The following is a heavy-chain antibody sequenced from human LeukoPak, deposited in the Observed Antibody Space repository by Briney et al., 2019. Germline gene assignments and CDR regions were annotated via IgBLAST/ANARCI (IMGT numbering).Heavy chain of an antibody. J-gene: IGHJ4*02. CDR3: AREAAAGID. Sequence: SETLSLTCTVYGGSFSGYYWSWIRQPPGKGLEWIGEINHSGSTNYNPSLKSRVTISVDTSKNQFSLKLSSVTAADTAVYYCAREAAAGIDWGQGTLVTVSS. CDR1: GGSFSGYY. D-gene: IGHD6-13*01. CDR2: INHSGST. V-gene: IGHV4-34*01.